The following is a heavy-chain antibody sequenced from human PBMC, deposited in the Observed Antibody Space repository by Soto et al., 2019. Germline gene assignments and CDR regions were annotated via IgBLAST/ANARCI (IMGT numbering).Heavy chain of an antibody. CDR2: INHSGST. J-gene: IGHJ6*02. Sequence: PSAPFHFTRAVYGRSFRGYYWRWIRQPQGKALEWIGEINHSGSTNYNPSLKGRVTISVDTYKTQFSLKLSSVTAADTAVYYCARGVLLWFVPHWAGGMDVWGHGTTVTVTS. V-gene: IGHV4-34*01. CDR3: ARGVLLWFVPHWAGGMDV. D-gene: IGHD3-10*01. CDR1: GRSFRGYY.